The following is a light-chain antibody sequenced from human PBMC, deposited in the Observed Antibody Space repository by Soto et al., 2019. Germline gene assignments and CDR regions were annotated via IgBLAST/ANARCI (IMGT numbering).Light chain of an antibody. Sequence: EREVTQSPATLSLAPGERVTLSCRASESVSTNLAWYQQKAGQAPRLLIYGASTRATGIPARFSGSGSGTDFTLTISSLQPEDFATYYCQQSYSTPWTFGQGTKVDIK. CDR2: GAS. CDR3: QQSYSTPWT. J-gene: IGKJ1*01. CDR1: ESVSTN. V-gene: IGKV3-15*01.